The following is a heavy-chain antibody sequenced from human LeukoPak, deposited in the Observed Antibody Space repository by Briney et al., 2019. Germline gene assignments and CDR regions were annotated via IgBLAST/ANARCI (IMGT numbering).Heavy chain of an antibody. Sequence: GGSLRLSCAASGFTFSSYSMNWVRQAPGKGLEWVSYISSSSSTIYYADSVKGRFTISRDNAKNSLYLQMNNLRAEDTAVYYCARDLLAEATEPFFDYWGQGTLVTVSS. V-gene: IGHV3-48*01. CDR3: ARDLLAEATEPFFDY. CDR1: GFTFSSYS. CDR2: ISSSSSTI. D-gene: IGHD6-25*01. J-gene: IGHJ4*02.